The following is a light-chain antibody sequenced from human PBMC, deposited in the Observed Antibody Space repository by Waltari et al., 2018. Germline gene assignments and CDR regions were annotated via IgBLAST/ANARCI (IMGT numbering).Light chain of an antibody. J-gene: IGKJ1*01. CDR3: QQRSIWSRWT. CDR2: DAS. V-gene: IGKV3-11*01. CDR1: QSVSSY. Sequence: EIVLTQSPATLSLSPGERATLSCRASQSVSSYLAWYQQKPGQAPRLLIYDASNRATGIPARFSGSGSGTDFTLTISSLEPEDFAVYYCQQRSIWSRWTFGQGTKVEIK.